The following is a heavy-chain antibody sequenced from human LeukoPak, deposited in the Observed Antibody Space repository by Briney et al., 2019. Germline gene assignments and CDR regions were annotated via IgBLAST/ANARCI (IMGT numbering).Heavy chain of an antibody. D-gene: IGHD3-3*01. Sequence: PSETLSLTCTVSGGSISSGDYYWSWIRQPPGKGLESIGYIYYSGSTYYNPSLKSRVTISVDTSKNQFSLKLSSVTAADTAVYYCARAWPVFGVAPRFDPWGQGTLVTVSS. V-gene: IGHV4-30-4*08. J-gene: IGHJ5*02. CDR1: GGSISSGDYY. CDR2: IYYSGST. CDR3: ARAWPVFGVAPRFDP.